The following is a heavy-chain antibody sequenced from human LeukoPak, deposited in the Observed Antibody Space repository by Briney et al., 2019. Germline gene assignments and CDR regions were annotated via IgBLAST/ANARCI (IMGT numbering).Heavy chain of an antibody. CDR1: GYTFTSYA. CDR2: INTNTGNP. D-gene: IGHD4-23*01. J-gene: IGHJ4*02. Sequence: ASVKVSCKASGYTFTSYAMNWVRQAPGQGLEWMGWINTNTGNPTYAQGFTGRFVFSLDTSVSTAYLQISSLKAEDTAVYYCARVWTTVVTRGVGYWGQGTLVTVSS. CDR3: ARVWTTVVTRGVGY. V-gene: IGHV7-4-1*02.